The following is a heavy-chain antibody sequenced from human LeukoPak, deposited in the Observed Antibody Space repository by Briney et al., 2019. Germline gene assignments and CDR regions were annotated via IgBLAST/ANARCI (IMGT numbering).Heavy chain of an antibody. CDR3: ARHTPLLWFAVNY. CDR2: IYHSGST. J-gene: IGHJ4*02. CDR1: GGSISSSNW. Sequence: PSETLSLTCAVSGGSISSSNWWSWVRQPPGKGLEWIGEIYHSGSTNYNPSLKRRVTISVDKSKNQFSLKLTSVTAADTAVYYCARHTPLLWFAVNYWGQGTLVTVSS. V-gene: IGHV4-4*02. D-gene: IGHD3-10*01.